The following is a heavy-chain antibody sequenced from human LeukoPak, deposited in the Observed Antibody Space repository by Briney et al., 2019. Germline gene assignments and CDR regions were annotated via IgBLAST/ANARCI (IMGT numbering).Heavy chain of an antibody. V-gene: IGHV4-59*12. CDR3: ASHSSTRAY. J-gene: IGHJ4*02. Sequence: SETLSLTCTVSGGSISSYYWSWIRQPPGKGLEWIGYIYYSGSTNYNPSLKSRVTISVDTSKNQFSLKLSSVTAADTAVYYCASHSSTRAYWGQGTLVTVSS. CDR1: GGSISSYY. D-gene: IGHD6-13*01. CDR2: IYYSGST.